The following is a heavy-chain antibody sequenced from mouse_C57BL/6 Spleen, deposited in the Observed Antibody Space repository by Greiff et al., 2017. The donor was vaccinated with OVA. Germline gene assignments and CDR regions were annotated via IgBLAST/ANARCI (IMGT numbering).Heavy chain of an antibody. CDR3: ARDEVVATYWYFDV. J-gene: IGHJ1*03. CDR1: GFTFSSYA. V-gene: IGHV5-4*01. D-gene: IGHD1-1*01. Sequence: DVKLVESGGGLVKPGGSLKLSCAASGFTFSSYAMSWVRQTPEKRLEWVATISDGGSYTYYPDNVKGRFTISRDNAKNNLYLQMSHLKSEDTAMYYCARDEVVATYWYFDVWGTGTTVTVSS. CDR2: ISDGGSYT.